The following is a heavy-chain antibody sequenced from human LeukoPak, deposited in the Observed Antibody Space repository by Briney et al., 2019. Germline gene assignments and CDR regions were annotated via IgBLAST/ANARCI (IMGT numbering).Heavy chain of an antibody. CDR1: GGSISSYY. Sequence: SSETLSLTCTVSGGSISSYYWSWIRQPPGKGLEWIGYIYYSGSTNYNPSLKSRVTISVDTSKNQFPLKLSSVTAADTAVYYCARARVYGDIDYWGQGTLVTVSS. CDR2: IYYSGST. D-gene: IGHD4-17*01. J-gene: IGHJ4*02. CDR3: ARARVYGDIDY. V-gene: IGHV4-59*01.